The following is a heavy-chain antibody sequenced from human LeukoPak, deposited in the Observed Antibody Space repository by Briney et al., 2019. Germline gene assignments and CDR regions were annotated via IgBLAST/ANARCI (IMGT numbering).Heavy chain of an antibody. V-gene: IGHV4-59*01. J-gene: IGHJ5*02. Sequence: SETLSLTCTVSGASISPYYWSWFRQPPGKGLEWIGYIHYSGNTDYNPSLKSRVTTSVDTSKNQFSLKLSSVTAADTAVYYCARGPNTAMGLSWFDPWGQGTLVTVSS. CDR1: GASISPYY. CDR3: ARGPNTAMGLSWFDP. CDR2: IHYSGNT. D-gene: IGHD5-18*01.